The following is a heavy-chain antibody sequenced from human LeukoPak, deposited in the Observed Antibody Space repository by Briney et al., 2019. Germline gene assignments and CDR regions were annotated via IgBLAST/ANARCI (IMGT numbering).Heavy chain of an antibody. Sequence: SETLSLTCTVSGGAISYYYWNWIRQPPGKGLEWSGYIHDSGTTNYNPSLKSRVTISVDTSKNQFPLKLSSVTAADTAVYYCARVSWFPGTSYYYMDVWGKGTTVTVSS. CDR2: IHDSGTT. CDR3: ARVSWFPGTSYYYMDV. D-gene: IGHD1-1*01. J-gene: IGHJ6*03. V-gene: IGHV4-59*01. CDR1: GGAISYYY.